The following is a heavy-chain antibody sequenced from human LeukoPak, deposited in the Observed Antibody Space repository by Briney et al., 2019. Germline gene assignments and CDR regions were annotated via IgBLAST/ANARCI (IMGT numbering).Heavy chain of an antibody. CDR2: IIPIFGTA. CDR3: ARDIYMVRGVISPCAFDI. D-gene: IGHD3-10*01. CDR1: GGTFSSYA. V-gene: IGHV1-69*05. Sequence: SVKVSCKASGGTFSSYAISWVRQAPGQGLEWMGGIIPIFGTANYAQKLQGRVTMTTDTSTSTAYMELRSLRSDDTAVYYCARDIYMVRGVISPCAFDIWGQGTIVTVSS. J-gene: IGHJ3*02.